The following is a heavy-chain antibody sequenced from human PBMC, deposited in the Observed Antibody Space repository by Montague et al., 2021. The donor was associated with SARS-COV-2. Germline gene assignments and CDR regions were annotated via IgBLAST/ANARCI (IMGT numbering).Heavy chain of an antibody. CDR1: GTSFSGYY. D-gene: IGHD3-10*01. V-gene: IGHV4-34*01. CDR2: INHGGST. CDR3: ARLRDGVVPSPILGVGPYYSYNYMDV. J-gene: IGHJ6*03. Sequence: SETLSLTCAVHGTSFSGYYWNWIRQPPGKGLEWIGEINHGGSTKYSPSLKSRLTISADTSKNQFSLKLTSVAAPDTAVYYCARLRDGVVPSPILGVGPYYSYNYMDVWGRGTTVTVSS.